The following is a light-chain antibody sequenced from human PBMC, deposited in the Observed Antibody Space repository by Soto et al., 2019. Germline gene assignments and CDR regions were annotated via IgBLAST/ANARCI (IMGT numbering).Light chain of an antibody. J-gene: IGKJ1*01. CDR3: QQYDTFPRT. CDR1: QNINKW. Sequence: QMTPSPFALAAFVGDRVVITCRASQNINKWLAWYQQKPGKAPKFLIYDASTLETGVPSRFSGSGSGTEFTLTISSLQPDDFATFYCQQYDTFPRTFGQGTKVDIK. V-gene: IGKV1-5*01. CDR2: DAS.